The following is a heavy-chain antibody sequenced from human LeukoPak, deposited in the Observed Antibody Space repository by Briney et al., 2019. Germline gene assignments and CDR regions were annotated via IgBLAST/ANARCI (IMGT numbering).Heavy chain of an antibody. CDR3: ARARGVDY. Sequence: GGSLRLSCVASGFTFSSYWMSWVRQAPGKGLEWVANIKQDGSEKYYVDSVKGRFTISRDNVKNSLYLQMNSLRAEATAVYYCARARGVDYWGQGTLVTVSS. CDR2: IKQDGSEK. J-gene: IGHJ4*02. D-gene: IGHD3-10*01. V-gene: IGHV3-7*01. CDR1: GFTFSSYW.